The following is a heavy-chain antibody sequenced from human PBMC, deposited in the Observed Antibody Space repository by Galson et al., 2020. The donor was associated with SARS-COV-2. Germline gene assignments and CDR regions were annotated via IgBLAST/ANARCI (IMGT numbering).Heavy chain of an antibody. Sequence: GESLKISCAASGFTVSSNYMSWVRQPPGKGLEWVSVIYSAGNTYYADSVRGRFTISRDTSKNTLYLQMNSLRADDTAVYYCARDQTFDYWGQGTLVTVSS. J-gene: IGHJ4*02. V-gene: IGHV3-53*01. CDR2: IYSAGNT. CDR1: GFTVSSNY. CDR3: ARDQTFDY.